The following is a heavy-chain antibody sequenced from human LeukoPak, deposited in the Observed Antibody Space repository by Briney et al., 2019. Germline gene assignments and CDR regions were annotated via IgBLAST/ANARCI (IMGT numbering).Heavy chain of an antibody. D-gene: IGHD5-18*01. Sequence: SETLSLTCTVSGGSISSYYWGWIRQPPGKGLEWIGSIYYSGTTHYSPSLESRVTITVDTSKNQFSLKLASVTAADTAIYYCAKGAGGFSYYNWFDPWGQGTLVTVSS. CDR1: GGSISSYY. V-gene: IGHV4-39*07. CDR2: IYYSGTT. J-gene: IGHJ5*02. CDR3: AKGAGGFSYYNWFDP.